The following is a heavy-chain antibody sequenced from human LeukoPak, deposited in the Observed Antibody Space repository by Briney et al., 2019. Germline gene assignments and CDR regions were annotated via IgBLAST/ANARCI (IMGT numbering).Heavy chain of an antibody. CDR3: ARGSDSSGYYYLNYFDP. D-gene: IGHD3-22*01. Sequence: ASVKVSCKASGYTFTRYYMHWVRQAPGQGLEWMGTINPSGGSTSYAQKFQGRVTMTRDTSTSTVYMELSGLRSEGTAVYYCARGSDSSGYYYLNYFDPWGQGTLVTVSS. CDR1: GYTFTRYY. V-gene: IGHV1-46*01. CDR2: INPSGGST. J-gene: IGHJ5*02.